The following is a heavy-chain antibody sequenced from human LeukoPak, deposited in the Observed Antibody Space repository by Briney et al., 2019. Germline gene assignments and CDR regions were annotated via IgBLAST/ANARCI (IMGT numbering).Heavy chain of an antibody. J-gene: IGHJ4*02. CDR2: ISYDGSNK. CDR1: GFTFSSYA. V-gene: IGHV3-30-3*01. CDR3: ARAYCSSTSRYLLDY. D-gene: IGHD2-2*01. Sequence: PGGSLRLSCAASGFTFSSYAMHWVRQAPGKGLEWVAVISYDGSNKYYADSVKGRFTISRDNSKNTLYLQMNSLRAEDTAVYYCARAYCSSTSRYLLDYWGQGTLVTVSS.